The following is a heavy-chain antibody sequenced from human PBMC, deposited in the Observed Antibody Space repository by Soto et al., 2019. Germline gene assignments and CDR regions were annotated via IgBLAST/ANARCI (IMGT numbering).Heavy chain of an antibody. V-gene: IGHV2-5*02. J-gene: IGHJ4*02. Sequence: QITLKESGPTLVKPTQTLTLTCTFSGFSLSTSGVGVGWIRQPPGKALEWLALIYWDDDKRYSPSLKSRLTFTKDTSKNQVVLTMTNMDPVDTATYYCAHLSSSWYGFDYWGQGTLVTVSS. CDR1: GFSLSTSGVG. CDR2: IYWDDDK. CDR3: AHLSSSWYGFDY. D-gene: IGHD6-13*01.